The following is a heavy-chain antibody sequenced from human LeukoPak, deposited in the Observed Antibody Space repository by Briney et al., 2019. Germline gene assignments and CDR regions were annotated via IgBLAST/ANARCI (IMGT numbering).Heavy chain of an antibody. CDR2: ISSSGSTI. Sequence: GGSLRLSCAASGFTFSSYEMNWVRQAPGKGLEWVSYISSSGSTIYYADSVKGRFTISRDNSKNTLYLQMGSLRAEDMAVYYCARVGTGYYFDYWGQGTLVTVSS. J-gene: IGHJ4*02. CDR3: ARVGTGYYFDY. V-gene: IGHV3-48*03. D-gene: IGHD2-8*02. CDR1: GFTFSSYE.